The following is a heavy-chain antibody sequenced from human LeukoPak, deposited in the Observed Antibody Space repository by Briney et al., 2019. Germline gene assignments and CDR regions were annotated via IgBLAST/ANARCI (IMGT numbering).Heavy chain of an antibody. CDR3: ARELAYGSGSYWFAYYYYYMDV. V-gene: IGHV1-18*01. J-gene: IGHJ6*03. Sequence: ASVKVSCKASGYTFTSYGISWVRQAPGQGLEWMGWISAYNGNTNYAQKRQGRVTMTTDTSTSTAYMELRSLRSDDTAVYYCARELAYGSGSYWFAYYYYYMDVWGKGTTVTVSS. CDR2: ISAYNGNT. CDR1: GYTFTSYG. D-gene: IGHD3-10*01.